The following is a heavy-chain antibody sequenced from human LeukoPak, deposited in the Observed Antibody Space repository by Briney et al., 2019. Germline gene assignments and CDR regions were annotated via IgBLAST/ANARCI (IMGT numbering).Heavy chain of an antibody. D-gene: IGHD3-16*01. J-gene: IGHJ6*01. CDR1: VFTLDDFA. V-gene: IGHV3-43*02. CDR3: AKECIGGGLYYYFGMDV. CDR2: ITGEGYST. Sequence: GGAPRLSCVASVFTLDDFAMHWVRPAPGKGVEWVSLITGEGYSTNYEEFVKGRFTISRENSKNPLYLQMNSLRSEDTGLYYCAKECIGGGLYYYFGMDVWGDGATVTVSS.